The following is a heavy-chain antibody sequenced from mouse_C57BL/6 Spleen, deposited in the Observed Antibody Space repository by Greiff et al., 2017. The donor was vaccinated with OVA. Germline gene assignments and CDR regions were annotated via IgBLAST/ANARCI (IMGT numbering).Heavy chain of an antibody. CDR3: TRMITYYFDY. J-gene: IGHJ2*01. CDR1: GFNIKDDY. D-gene: IGHD2-4*01. CDR2: IDPENGDT. V-gene: IGHV14-4*01. Sequence: EVQLQQSGAELVRPGASVKLSCTASGFNIKDDYMHWVKQRPEQGLEWIGWIDPENGDTEYASKFQGKATITADTSSNTAYLQLSSLTSEDTAVYYCTRMITYYFDYWGQGTTLTVSS.